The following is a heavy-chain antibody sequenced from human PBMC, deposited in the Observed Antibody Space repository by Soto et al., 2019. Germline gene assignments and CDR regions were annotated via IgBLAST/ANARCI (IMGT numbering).Heavy chain of an antibody. V-gene: IGHV5-10-1*01. J-gene: IGHJ6*02. CDR1: VYSFTSYW. Sequence: GESLKISCKGSVYSFTSYWITWVRQMPGKGLEWMGRIDPSDSYTNYSPSFQGHVTISVDKSISTAYLQWSSLKASDTAMYYCARLNWRPLYYYYGMDVWGQGTTVTVSS. CDR3: ARLNWRPLYYYYGMDV. CDR2: IDPSDSYT.